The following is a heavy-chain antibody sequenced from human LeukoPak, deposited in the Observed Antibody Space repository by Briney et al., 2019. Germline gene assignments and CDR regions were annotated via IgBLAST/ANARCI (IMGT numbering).Heavy chain of an antibody. D-gene: IGHD3-10*01. CDR3: ARSMVEAYFDY. CDR1: GGSFSGYY. V-gene: IGHV4-34*01. Sequence: SETLSLTCAVYGGSFSGYYWSWIRQPPGKGLEWIGEINHSGSTNYNPSLKSRVTISVDTSKNQFSLKLSSVTAADTAVCYCARSMVEAYFDYWGQGTLVTVSS. J-gene: IGHJ4*02. CDR2: INHSGST.